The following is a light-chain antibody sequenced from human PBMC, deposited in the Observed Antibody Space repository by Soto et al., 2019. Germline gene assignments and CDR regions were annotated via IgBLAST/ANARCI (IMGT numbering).Light chain of an antibody. CDR3: SSYTSSFKLAV. V-gene: IGLV2-14*03. J-gene: IGLJ1*01. CDR2: DVS. Sequence: QSVLTQPASVSGSPGPAITIFCTGTSSDVVGYNYVSWYQQHPGSAPKLMIYDVSSRRSGVSNRVSGSKSGNTASLTISGLQAEDEADYYFSSYTSSFKLAVFGSGTKVTVL. CDR1: SSDVVGYNY.